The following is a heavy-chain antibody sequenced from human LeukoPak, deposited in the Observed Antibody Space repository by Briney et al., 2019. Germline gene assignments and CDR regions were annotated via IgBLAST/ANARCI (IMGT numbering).Heavy chain of an antibody. J-gene: IGHJ3*02. V-gene: IGHV3-9*01. CDR1: GFTFDDYA. D-gene: IGHD3-10*01. CDR3: AKDIRYRVRGVPVAFDI. CDR2: ISWNSGSI. Sequence: GGSLRLSCAASGFTFDDYAMHWVRQAPGKGLEWVSGISWNSGSIGYADSVKGRFTISRDNAKNSLYLQMNSLRAEDTALYYCAKDIRYRVRGVPVAFDIWGQGTMVTVSS.